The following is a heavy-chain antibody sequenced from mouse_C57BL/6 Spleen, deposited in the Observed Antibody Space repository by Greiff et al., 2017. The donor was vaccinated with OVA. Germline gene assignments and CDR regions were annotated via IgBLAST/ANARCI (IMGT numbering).Heavy chain of an antibody. CDR1: GYSITSGYY. CDR2: ISYDGSN. J-gene: IGHJ4*01. Sequence: EVQLQQSGPGLVKPSQSLSLTCSVTGYSITSGYYWNWIRQFPGNKLEWMGYISYDGSNNYNPSLKNRISITRDTSKNQFFLKLNSVTTEDTATYYCARTSYYSNYYYAMDYWGQGTSVTVSS. V-gene: IGHV3-6*01. CDR3: ARTSYYSNYYYAMDY. D-gene: IGHD2-5*01.